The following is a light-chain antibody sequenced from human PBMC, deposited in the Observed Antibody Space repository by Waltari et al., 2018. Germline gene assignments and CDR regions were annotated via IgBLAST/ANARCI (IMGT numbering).Light chain of an antibody. J-gene: IGLJ2*01. Sequence: QSALTQPASVSGYPGQSITISCTGTTSYVGAYNYVSWYQQNPGKVPNVMIYDVMNRPSGVSNSFSGSKSRNTASLTISGLQAEDEADYYCSSYTTSGTVVFGGGTKVTVL. CDR1: TSYVGAYNY. CDR2: DVM. V-gene: IGLV2-14*03. CDR3: SSYTTSGTVV.